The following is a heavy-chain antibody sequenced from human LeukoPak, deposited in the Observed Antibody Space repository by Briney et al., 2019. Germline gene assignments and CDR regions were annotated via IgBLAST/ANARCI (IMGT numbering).Heavy chain of an antibody. CDR1: GFTFGSYA. CDR3: ARSSVVGYYYDSSGYADY. D-gene: IGHD3-22*01. Sequence: GGSLRLSCAASGFTFGSYAMSWVRQAPGKGLEWVSAISGSGGSTYYADSVKGRFTISRDNSKNTLYLQMNSLRAEDTAVYYCARSSVVGYYYDSSGYADYWGQGTLVTVSS. CDR2: ISGSGGST. V-gene: IGHV3-23*01. J-gene: IGHJ4*02.